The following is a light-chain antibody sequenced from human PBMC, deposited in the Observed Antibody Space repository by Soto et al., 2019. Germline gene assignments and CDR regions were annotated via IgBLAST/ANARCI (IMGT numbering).Light chain of an antibody. CDR3: QQRSNWPVT. V-gene: IGKV3-11*01. Sequence: EIVLTLSPATLSLSPGERATLSCRASQSVSSYLAWYQQKPGQAPRLLIYDASNRATGIPARFSGSGSGTDFTLTISSLEPEDFAVYYCQQRSNWPVTFGQGTKVDIK. CDR2: DAS. J-gene: IGKJ2*01. CDR1: QSVSSY.